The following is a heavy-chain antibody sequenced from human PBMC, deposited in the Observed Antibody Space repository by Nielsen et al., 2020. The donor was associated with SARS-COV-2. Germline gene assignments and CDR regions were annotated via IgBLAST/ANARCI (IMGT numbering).Heavy chain of an antibody. Sequence: GSSLRLSCAASGLTFSSYWMHWVRQAPGKGPVWVSRVISVGSITTYAHSVKGRFTTSRDNAKNTLYLQMNSLRAEDTAVYYCARGVSIAVTTPFNYWGQGTLVTVSS. J-gene: IGHJ4*02. CDR1: GLTFSSYW. D-gene: IGHD4-17*01. V-gene: IGHV3-74*03. CDR2: VISVGSIT. CDR3: ARGVSIAVTTPFNY.